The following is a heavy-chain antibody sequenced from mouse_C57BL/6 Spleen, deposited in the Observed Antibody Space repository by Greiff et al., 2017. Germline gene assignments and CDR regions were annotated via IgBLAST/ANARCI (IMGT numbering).Heavy chain of an antibody. CDR1: GYTFTSYG. D-gene: IGHD4-1*01. CDR2: IYPRSGNT. Sequence: VKLLESGAELARPGASVKLSCKASGYTFTSYGISWVKQRTGQGLEWIGEIYPRSGNTYYNEKFKGKATLTADKSSSTAYMELRSLTSEDSAVYVCARRANWDAMDYWGQGTSVTVSS. V-gene: IGHV1-81*01. J-gene: IGHJ4*01. CDR3: ARRANWDAMDY.